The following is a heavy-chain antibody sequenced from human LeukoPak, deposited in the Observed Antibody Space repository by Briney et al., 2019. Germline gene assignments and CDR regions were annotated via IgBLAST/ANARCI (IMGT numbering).Heavy chain of an antibody. CDR2: ISAYNGNT. V-gene: IGHV1-18*01. CDR3: ASDLGCSGGSWGCFDY. D-gene: IGHD2-15*01. Sequence: GASVKVSCKASGYTFTSYGISWVRQAPGQGLEWMGWISAYNGNTNYAQKLQGRVTMTTDASTSTAYMELRSLRSDDTAVYYCASDLGCSGGSWGCFDYWGQGTLVTVSS. J-gene: IGHJ4*02. CDR1: GYTFTSYG.